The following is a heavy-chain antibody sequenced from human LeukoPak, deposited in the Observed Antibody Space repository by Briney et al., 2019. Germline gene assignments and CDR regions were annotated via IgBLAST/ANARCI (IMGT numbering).Heavy chain of an antibody. V-gene: IGHV3-21*01. CDR1: GFTFSSYS. J-gene: IGHJ4*02. D-gene: IGHD3-3*01. Sequence: PGGSLRLSCAASGFTFSSYSMNWVRQAPGKRLEWVSSITSTSDIYYADSVKGRFTISRDNAKSSLYLQMNRLRAEDTAVYYCARARFLEWLSTTLWGQGTLVTVSS. CDR3: ARARFLEWLSTTL. CDR2: ITSTSDI.